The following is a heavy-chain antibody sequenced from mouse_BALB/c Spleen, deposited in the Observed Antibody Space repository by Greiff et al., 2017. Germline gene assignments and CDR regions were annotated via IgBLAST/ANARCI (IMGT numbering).Heavy chain of an antibody. D-gene: IGHD1-1*01. CDR3: ARRVATPYYYAMDY. CDR2: IDPANGNT. J-gene: IGHJ4*01. CDR1: GFNIKDTY. Sequence: VQLKESGAELVKPGASVKLSCTASGFNIKDTYMHWVKQRPEQGLEWIGRIDPANGNTKYDPKFQGKATITADTSSNTAYLQLSSLTSEDTAVYYCARRVATPYYYAMDYWGQGTSVTVSS. V-gene: IGHV14-3*02.